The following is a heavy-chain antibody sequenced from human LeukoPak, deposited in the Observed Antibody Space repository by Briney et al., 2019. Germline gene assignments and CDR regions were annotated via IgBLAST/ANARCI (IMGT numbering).Heavy chain of an antibody. D-gene: IGHD3-10*01. CDR1: GYTFTGYY. CDR2: INPNSGGT. CDR3: ARAPLGYNWFDP. Sequence: GASVKVSCKASGYTFTGYYMHWVRQAPGQGLEWMGRINPNSGGTNYAQKFQGRVTMTKDMSISTGYMELSRLRSDDTAVYYCARAPLGYNWFDPWGQGTLVTVSS. V-gene: IGHV1-2*06. J-gene: IGHJ5*02.